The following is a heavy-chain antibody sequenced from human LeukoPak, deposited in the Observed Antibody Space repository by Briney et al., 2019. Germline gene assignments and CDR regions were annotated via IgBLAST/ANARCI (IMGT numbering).Heavy chain of an antibody. Sequence: GGSLRLSCAASGFTFSSYAMSWVRQAPGKGLEWVSAISGSGGSTYYADSVKGRFTISRDNSKNTLYLQMNSLRAEDTAVYYCAKENWNIRALDYYYYYYMDVWGKGTTVTVSS. CDR1: GFTFSSYA. J-gene: IGHJ6*03. CDR3: AKENWNIRALDYYYYYYMDV. D-gene: IGHD1/OR15-1a*01. CDR2: ISGSGGST. V-gene: IGHV3-23*01.